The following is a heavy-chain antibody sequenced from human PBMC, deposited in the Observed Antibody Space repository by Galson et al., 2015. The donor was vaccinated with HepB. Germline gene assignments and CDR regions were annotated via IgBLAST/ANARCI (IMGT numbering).Heavy chain of an antibody. D-gene: IGHD3-10*01. V-gene: IGHV3-30*18. CDR2: ISYDGSNK. Sequence: SLRLSCAASGFIFSSYGMHWVRQAPGKGLEWVAIISYDGSNKFYADSVKGRFTISRDNSKNTLFLQMNSLRPEDTAVYYCAKNPLGTYFKYMDVWGKGTPVTVSS. CDR1: GFIFSSYG. CDR3: AKNPLGTYFKYMDV. J-gene: IGHJ6*03.